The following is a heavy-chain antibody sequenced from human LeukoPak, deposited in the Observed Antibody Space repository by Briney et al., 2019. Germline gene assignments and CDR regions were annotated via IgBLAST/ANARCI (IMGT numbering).Heavy chain of an antibody. Sequence: PGGSLRLSCAASGFTFSSYNMNWVRQAPGKGLEWVAYISIGTSFIYYADSVKGRFTISRDNAKNSLYLQVNSLRAEDTAVYYCARGSYYYYYDSSGYEGTGFDYWGQGTLVTVSS. CDR1: GFTFSSYN. D-gene: IGHD3-22*01. J-gene: IGHJ4*02. CDR3: ARGSYYYYYDSSGYEGTGFDY. CDR2: ISIGTSFI. V-gene: IGHV3-21*04.